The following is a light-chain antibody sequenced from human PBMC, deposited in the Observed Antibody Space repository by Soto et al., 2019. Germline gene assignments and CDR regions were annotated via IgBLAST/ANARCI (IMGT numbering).Light chain of an antibody. V-gene: IGLV1-47*01. CDR2: RNS. Sequence: QSALAQSPSASGAPGQGVTISCSGSASTIGRNYVYWYQQLPGTAPKLLIYRNSQRPSGVPDRFSGSKSGTSASLAISGLRSEDEADYYCAAWDDNLSGFYVFGDGTRSPS. J-gene: IGLJ1*01. CDR1: ASTIGRNY. CDR3: AAWDDNLSGFYV.